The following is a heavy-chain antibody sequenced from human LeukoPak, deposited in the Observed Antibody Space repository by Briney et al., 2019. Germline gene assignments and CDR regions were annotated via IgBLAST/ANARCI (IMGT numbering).Heavy chain of an antibody. CDR3: ARAGQYYDSSGYYYYYGMDV. Sequence: ASVKVSCKASGYTFTSYGISWVRQAPGQGLEWMGWISAYNGNTNYAQKLQGRVTMTTDTSTSTAYMELRSLRSDDTAVCYCARAGQYYDSSGYYYYYGMDVWGQGTTVTVSS. V-gene: IGHV1-18*01. CDR2: ISAYNGNT. D-gene: IGHD3-22*01. CDR1: GYTFTSYG. J-gene: IGHJ6*02.